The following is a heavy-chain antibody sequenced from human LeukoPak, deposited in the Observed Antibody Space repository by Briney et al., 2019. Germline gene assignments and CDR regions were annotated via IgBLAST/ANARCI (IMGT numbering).Heavy chain of an antibody. CDR1: GFSISTHYY. CDR2: MYHSGST. V-gene: IGHV4-38-2*02. D-gene: IGHD3-10*01. Sequence: PSETLSLTCTVSGFSISTHYYWVWIRQPPGKGLEWIGSMYHSGSTYYNPSLKSRVTMSVDTSKNQFSLRLSSVTAADTAMYYCARVEEGYGSGRRENYYYYYMDVWGKGTTVTISS. CDR3: ARVEEGYGSGRRENYYYYYMDV. J-gene: IGHJ6*03.